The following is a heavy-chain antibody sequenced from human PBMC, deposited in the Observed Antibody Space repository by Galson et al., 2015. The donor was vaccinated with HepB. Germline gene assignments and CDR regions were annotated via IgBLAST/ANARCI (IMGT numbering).Heavy chain of an antibody. J-gene: IGHJ5*02. CDR3: VVVAGSPNWFDP. V-gene: IGHV3-30*04. Sequence: SLRLSCAASGFTFSSYAMHWVRQAPGKGLEWVAVISYDGSNKYYADSVKGRFTISRDNSKNTLYLQMNSLRAEDTAVYYCVVVAGSPNWFDPWGQGTLVTVSS. CDR2: ISYDGSNK. CDR1: GFTFSSYA. D-gene: IGHD6-19*01.